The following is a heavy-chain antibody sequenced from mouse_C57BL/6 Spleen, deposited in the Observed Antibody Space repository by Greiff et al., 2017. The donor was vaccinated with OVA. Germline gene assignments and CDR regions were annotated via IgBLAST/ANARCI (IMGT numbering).Heavy chain of an antibody. CDR2: IDPEDGET. Sequence: EVQLQQSGVELVKPGASVKLSCTASGFNIKDYYMHWVKQRTEQGLEWIGRIDPEDGETKYAPKFQGKATITADTSSNTAYLQLSSLTSEDTAVYYCARDSNYRFAYWGQGTLVTVSA. D-gene: IGHD2-5*01. CDR3: ARDSNYRFAY. J-gene: IGHJ3*01. CDR1: GFNIKDYY. V-gene: IGHV14-2*01.